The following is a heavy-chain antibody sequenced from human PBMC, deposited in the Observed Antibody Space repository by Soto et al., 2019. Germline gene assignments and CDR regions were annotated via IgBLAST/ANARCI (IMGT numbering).Heavy chain of an antibody. Sequence: QVQLQQWGAGLLKPSDTLSLTCAGYGGSFSGYHWSWLRQPPGKGLECIGEINHSGSTNDTPSLKSGVTISADTPENKFSLKRRSVTAADMAVYYCARAGTPVYIVATTFDYWGQGTLVTVSS. CDR3: ARAGTPVYIVATTFDY. D-gene: IGHD5-12*01. J-gene: IGHJ4*02. CDR2: INHSGST. V-gene: IGHV4-34*01. CDR1: GGSFSGYH.